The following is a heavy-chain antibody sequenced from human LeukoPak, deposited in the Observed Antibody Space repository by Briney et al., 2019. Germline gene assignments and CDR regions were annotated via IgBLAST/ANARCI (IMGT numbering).Heavy chain of an antibody. D-gene: IGHD2-2*02. V-gene: IGHV4-39*07. CDR1: GDSISRSSYY. CDR3: ARASSVVVPAAIRGGAFDI. J-gene: IGHJ3*02. Sequence: SETLSLTCSVSGDSISRSSYYWGWIRQPPGEGLEWIGTIYYDGSTYHNPSLKSRVTISVDTSKNQFSLKLSSVTAADTAVYYCARASSVVVPAAIRGGAFDIWGQGTMVTVSS. CDR2: IYYDGST.